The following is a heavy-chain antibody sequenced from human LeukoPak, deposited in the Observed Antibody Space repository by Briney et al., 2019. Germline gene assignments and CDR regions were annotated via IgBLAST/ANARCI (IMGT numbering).Heavy chain of an antibody. CDR1: GFTFSSYS. J-gene: IGHJ4*02. CDR2: ISSSSSYI. CDR3: ARDGGYCNGGSCLGY. D-gene: IGHD2-15*01. Sequence: PGGSLRLSCSASGFTFSSYSMHWVRQAPGKGLEWVSSISSSSSYIYSADSVKGRFTISRDNAKKPLYLQMNSLRAEDTAVYYCARDGGYCNGGSCLGYWGQGTLVTVSS. V-gene: IGHV3-21*01.